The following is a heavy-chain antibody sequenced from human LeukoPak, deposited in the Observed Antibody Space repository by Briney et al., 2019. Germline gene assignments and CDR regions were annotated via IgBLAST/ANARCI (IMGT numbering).Heavy chain of an antibody. CDR2: MSHSGSA. CDR3: SRWGAVNGFDI. J-gene: IGHJ3*02. D-gene: IGHD3-16*01. Sequence: PPETLSLTCNVSGGSMGSYYWSWIRQSPGKGLEWIAYMSHSGSANYKSSLKSRLTISIDTSKIQFSLKLSAVTAADTAVYYCSRWGAVNGFDIWGQGTMVTVSS. CDR1: GGSMGSYY. V-gene: IGHV4-59*12.